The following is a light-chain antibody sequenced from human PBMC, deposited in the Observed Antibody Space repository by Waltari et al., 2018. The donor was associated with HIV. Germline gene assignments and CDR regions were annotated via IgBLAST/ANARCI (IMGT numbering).Light chain of an antibody. CDR2: GAS. CDR3: QQYDSWPRT. J-gene: IGKJ1*01. Sequence: EIVKTQSPATLSVSPGGRATLSCRASQSVSNSLVWYQQRPGQAPRLLIYGASTRATGVPCRFSGSGSGTEFTLTINSLQSEDFAVYYCQQYDSWPRTFGHGTKVEV. V-gene: IGKV3D-15*01. CDR1: QSVSNS.